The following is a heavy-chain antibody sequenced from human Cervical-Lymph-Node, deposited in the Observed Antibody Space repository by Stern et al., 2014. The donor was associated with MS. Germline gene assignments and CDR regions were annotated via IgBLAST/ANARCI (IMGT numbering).Heavy chain of an antibody. J-gene: IGHJ3*02. CDR2: TYHRSRWYY. CDR3: ARDVSSSPDAFDT. Sequence: QVQLEESGPGLVKPSQTLSLTCALSGDSVSSNRATWRWLRQSPSRGLEWLGRTYHRSRWYYDYALSVKSRVTISPDTSKNQFSLWLNSVTPEDTAVYYCARDVSSSPDAFDTWGQGTMVTVSS. V-gene: IGHV6-1*01. D-gene: IGHD6-6*01. CDR1: GDSVSSNRAT.